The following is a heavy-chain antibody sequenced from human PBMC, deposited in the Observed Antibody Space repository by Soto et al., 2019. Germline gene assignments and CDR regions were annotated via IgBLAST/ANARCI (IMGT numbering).Heavy chain of an antibody. CDR1: GGSIRDYY. D-gene: IGHD3-22*01. Sequence: QVQLQESGPGLVKPSETLSLTCTVSGGSIRDYYWGWIRQSPGKGLEWIGDIYYTGTNKYNPSLTSRVTISVDSSKNQFSLKLDSVTAADTAVYYCARLGGYYQAFDSWGQGTLVTVSS. CDR2: IYYTGTN. CDR3: ARLGGYYQAFDS. V-gene: IGHV4-59*08. J-gene: IGHJ4*02.